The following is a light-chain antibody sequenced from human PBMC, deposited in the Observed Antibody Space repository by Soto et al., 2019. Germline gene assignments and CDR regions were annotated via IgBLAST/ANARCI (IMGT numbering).Light chain of an antibody. V-gene: IGLV1-44*01. CDR2: IND. J-gene: IGLJ2*01. CDR3: ATWDDSLNGVV. Sequence: QSVLTQPASSSGTPGQRVTISCSGSSSNVGSNTVNWYQQLPGTAPKLLIYINDQRPSGVPDRFSGSKSGTSASLAISGLQSEDEADYYCATWDDSLNGVVFGGGTQVTVL. CDR1: SSNVGSNT.